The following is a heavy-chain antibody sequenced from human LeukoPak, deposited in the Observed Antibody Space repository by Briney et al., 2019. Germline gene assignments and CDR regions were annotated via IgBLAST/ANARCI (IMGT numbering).Heavy chain of an antibody. CDR1: GFTFSSYG. Sequence: PGGSLRLSCAASGFTFSSYGMHWVRQAPGKGLEWVAFIRYDGSNKYYADSVKGRFTISRDNSKNTLYLQMNSLRAEDTAVYYCAKERAISITGPLDYWGQGTLVTVSS. D-gene: IGHD1-20*01. J-gene: IGHJ4*02. CDR3: AKERAISITGPLDY. CDR2: IRYDGSNK. V-gene: IGHV3-30*02.